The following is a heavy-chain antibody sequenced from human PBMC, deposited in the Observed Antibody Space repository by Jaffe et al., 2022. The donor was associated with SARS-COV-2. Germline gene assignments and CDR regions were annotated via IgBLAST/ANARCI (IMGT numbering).Heavy chain of an antibody. D-gene: IGHD4-17*01. CDR2: IKQDGSEK. CDR3: TREGYGALSDY. V-gene: IGHV3-7*01. J-gene: IGHJ4*02. Sequence: EVQLVESGGGLVQPGGSLGLSCSASGFTFSSYWMNWVRQAPGKGLEWVAKIKQDGSEKYYVDSVKGRFTISRDNAKNSLFLQMNSLRVEDTAVYYCTREGYGALSDYWGQGTLVTVSS. CDR1: GFTFSSYW.